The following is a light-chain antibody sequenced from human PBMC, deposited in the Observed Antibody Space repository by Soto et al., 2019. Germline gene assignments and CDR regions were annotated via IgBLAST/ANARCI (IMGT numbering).Light chain of an antibody. CDR3: YSYAGSSTSGV. CDR2: EGS. J-gene: IGLJ1*01. Sequence: QSVLTQPGSVCGSPGLSFTVSSTGTRSDVGSYNLVSWYQQHPGKAPKLMIYEGSKRPSGVSSRFSGSKSGNSASLTISVLQAQDEADYYCYSYAGSSTSGVFATETKVPVL. V-gene: IGLV2-23*01. CDR1: RSDVGSYNL.